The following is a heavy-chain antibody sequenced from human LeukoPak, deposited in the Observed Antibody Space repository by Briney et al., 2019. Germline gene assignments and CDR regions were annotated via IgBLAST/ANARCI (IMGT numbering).Heavy chain of an antibody. CDR2: ISSSSSYI. Sequence: GGSLRLSCAASGFTFSSYGMHWVRQAPGKGLEWVSSISSSSSYIYYADSVKGRFTISRDNAKNSLYLQMNSLRAEDTAVYYCARDGWRQWLSIDAFDIWGQGTMVTVSS. J-gene: IGHJ3*02. D-gene: IGHD6-19*01. V-gene: IGHV3-21*01. CDR1: GFTFSSYG. CDR3: ARDGWRQWLSIDAFDI.